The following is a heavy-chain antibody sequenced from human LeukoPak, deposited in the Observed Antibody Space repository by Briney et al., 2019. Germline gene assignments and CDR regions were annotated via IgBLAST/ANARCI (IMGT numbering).Heavy chain of an antibody. J-gene: IGHJ4*02. D-gene: IGHD6-19*01. CDR1: GFTFSSYA. V-gene: IGHV3-23*01. CDR2: ISGSGLST. Sequence: GGSLRLSCAASGFTFSSYAMSWVRQAPGKGLKWVSAISGSGLSTYYAESVRGRFTTSRDNSKNTLYLQMNSLRAEDTAVYYCAKRADTGTSSSGWYDYWGQGTQVTVSS. CDR3: AKRADTGTSSSGWYDY.